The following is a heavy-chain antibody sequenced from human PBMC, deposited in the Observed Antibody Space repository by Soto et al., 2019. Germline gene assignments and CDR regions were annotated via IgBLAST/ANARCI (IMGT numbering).Heavy chain of an antibody. V-gene: IGHV1-69*13. CDR2: IIPIFGTA. D-gene: IGHD2-2*01. J-gene: IGHJ6*02. CDR1: GGTFSSYA. CDR3: ARGDIVVVPAAITTTYYYYYGMDV. Sequence: ASVKVSCKASGGTFSSYAISWVRQAPGQGLEWMGGIIPIFGTANYAQKFQGRVTITADESTSTAYMELSSLRSEDTAVYYCARGDIVVVPAAITTTYYYYYGMDVWGQGTTVTVSS.